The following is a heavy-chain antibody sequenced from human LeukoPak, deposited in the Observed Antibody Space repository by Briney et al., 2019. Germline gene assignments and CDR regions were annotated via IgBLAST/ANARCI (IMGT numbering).Heavy chain of an antibody. CDR2: VYYTGDS. V-gene: IGHV4-59*08. CDR1: GGSISSSY. J-gene: IGHJ4*02. CDR3: ARHVCASPFDS. D-gene: IGHD2-15*01. Sequence: SETLSLTCTVSGGSISSSYWSWIRQPPGKGLEWIGYVYYTGDSNHNPSLKSRVVISLDMSKNQLSLNLHSVTAADTAIYYCARHVCASPFDSWGQGTLVTVSS.